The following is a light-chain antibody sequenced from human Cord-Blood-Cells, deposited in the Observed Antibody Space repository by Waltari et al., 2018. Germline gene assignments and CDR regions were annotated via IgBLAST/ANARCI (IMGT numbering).Light chain of an antibody. CDR1: SSDVGGYNY. CDR3: SSYTSSSTLV. CDR2: DVR. V-gene: IGLV2-14*01. Sequence: QSALTQPASVSGSPGQSITISCTGTSSDVGGYNYVSWYQQHPGKAPKLRIYDVRNRPSGVSNRFSGSKSGNTASLTISGLQAEDEADYYCSSYTSSSTLVFGTGTKVTVL. J-gene: IGLJ1*01.